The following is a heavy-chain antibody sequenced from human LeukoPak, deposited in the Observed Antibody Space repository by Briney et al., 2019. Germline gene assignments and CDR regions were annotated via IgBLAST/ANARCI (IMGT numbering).Heavy chain of an antibody. Sequence: ASVKVSCKVSGYTLTELSMHWVRQAPGKGLEWMGGFDPEDGETIYAQKFQGRVTMTEDTSTDTAYMELSSLRSEDTAVYYCATDGGATYAFDIWGQGTMVTVSS. V-gene: IGHV1-24*01. CDR1: GYTLTELS. D-gene: IGHD1-26*01. CDR3: ATDGGATYAFDI. CDR2: FDPEDGET. J-gene: IGHJ3*02.